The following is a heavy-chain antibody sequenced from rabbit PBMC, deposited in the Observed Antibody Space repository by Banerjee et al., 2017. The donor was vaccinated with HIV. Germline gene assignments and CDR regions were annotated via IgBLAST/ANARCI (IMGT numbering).Heavy chain of an antibody. CDR2: IGAGSNSA. Sequence: QEQLKESGGGLVQPGGSLKLTCTASGFSFSNNYWLCWVRQAPGKGLEWIACIGAGSNSAYYATWAKGRFTISKTSSTTVTLQMTSLTAADTATYFCARAGYPGYAYAFNLWGQGTLVTVS. J-gene: IGHJ4*01. CDR3: ARAGYPGYAYAFNL. D-gene: IGHD6-1*01. V-gene: IGHV1S45*01. CDR1: GFSFSNNYW.